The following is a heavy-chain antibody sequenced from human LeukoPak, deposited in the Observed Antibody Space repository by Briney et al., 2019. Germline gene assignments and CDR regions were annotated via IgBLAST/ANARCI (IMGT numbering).Heavy chain of an antibody. CDR1: GYRFRDYY. J-gene: IGHJ5*02. CDR2: INPNSGGT. V-gene: IGHV1-2*02. D-gene: IGHD4-17*01. CDR3: ARDGDDNGDYVLGWFDP. Sequence: ASVMVSCKASGYRFRDYYMHWVRQAPGQGLEWMGWINPNSGGTMYAQKFQGRVAMTRDTSINTAYMELSRLTSDDTAVYYCARDGDDNGDYVLGWFDPWGQGTLVTVSS.